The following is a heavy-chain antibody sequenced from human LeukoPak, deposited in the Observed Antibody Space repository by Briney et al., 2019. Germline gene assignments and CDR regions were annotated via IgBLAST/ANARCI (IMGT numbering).Heavy chain of an antibody. Sequence: GGSLRLSCAASGFTFSSYSMNWVRQAPGKGLEWVSSISSSSSYIYYADSVKGRFTISRDNAKNSLYLQMNSLRAEDTAVYYCARDSSGLYDILTTTDVWGQGTTVTVSS. D-gene: IGHD3-9*01. V-gene: IGHV3-21*01. CDR2: ISSSSSYI. CDR3: ARDSSGLYDILTTTDV. J-gene: IGHJ6*02. CDR1: GFTFSSYS.